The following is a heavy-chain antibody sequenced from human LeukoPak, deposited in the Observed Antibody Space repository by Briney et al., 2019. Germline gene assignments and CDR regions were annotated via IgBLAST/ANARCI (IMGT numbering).Heavy chain of an antibody. CDR3: AKQSAGSAAWYSLHYDF. V-gene: IGHV3-23*01. J-gene: IGHJ4*02. Sequence: GGSLRLSCAASGFTLSSYAMNWVRQAPGRGLEWVSSVDGGGGGTYYADSVEGRFTISRDNSKDTLYLQMNGLRAEDTAVYFCAKQSAGSAAWYSLHYDFWGQGTLVTVSS. CDR2: VDGGGGGT. D-gene: IGHD6-13*01. CDR1: GFTLSSYA.